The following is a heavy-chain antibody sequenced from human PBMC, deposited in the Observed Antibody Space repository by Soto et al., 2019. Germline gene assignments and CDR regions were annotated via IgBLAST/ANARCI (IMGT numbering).Heavy chain of an antibody. CDR1: GFTFSSYG. V-gene: IGHV3-30*03. D-gene: IGHD3-22*01. CDR3: ARTLDYYDSSGYPPDYYGMDV. Sequence: GGSLRLSCAASGFTFSSYGMHWVRQAPGKGLEWVAVISYDGSNKYYADSVKGRFTISRDNSKNTLYLQMDSLRAEDTAVYYCARTLDYYDSSGYPPDYYGMDVWGQGTTVTVSS. CDR2: ISYDGSNK. J-gene: IGHJ6*02.